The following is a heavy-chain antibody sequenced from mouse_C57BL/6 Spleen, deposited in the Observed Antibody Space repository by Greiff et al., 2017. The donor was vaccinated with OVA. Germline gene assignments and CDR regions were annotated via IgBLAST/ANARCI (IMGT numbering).Heavy chain of an antibody. CDR1: GYTFTSYW. D-gene: IGHD1-1*01. CDR2: IYPGNSDT. Sequence: VQLQQSGTVLARPGASVKMSCKTSGYTFTSYWMHWVKQRPGQGLEWIGAIYPGNSDTSYNQKFKGKAKLTAVTSASTAYMELSSLTNEDSAVYYCTRWSTVPYYYAMDYWGQGTSVTVSS. CDR3: TRWSTVPYYYAMDY. J-gene: IGHJ4*01. V-gene: IGHV1-5*01.